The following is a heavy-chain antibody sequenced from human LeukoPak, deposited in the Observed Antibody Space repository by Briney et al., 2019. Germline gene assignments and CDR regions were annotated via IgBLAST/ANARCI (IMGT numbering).Heavy chain of an antibody. J-gene: IGHJ3*02. CDR1: GFTLSSYS. V-gene: IGHV3-48*04. D-gene: IGHD6-6*01. Sequence: GGSLRLSCAASGFTLSSYSMNWVRQAPGKGLEWVSYISSSRSSMYYADSVKGRFTISRDNAKNSLYLQMNSLRVEDTAIYYCAREYSSSSGKAFDIWGQGTMVTVSS. CDR2: ISSSRSSM. CDR3: AREYSSSSGKAFDI.